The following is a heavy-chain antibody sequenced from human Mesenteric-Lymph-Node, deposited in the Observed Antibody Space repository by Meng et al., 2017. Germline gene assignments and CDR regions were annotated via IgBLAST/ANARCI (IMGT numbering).Heavy chain of an antibody. CDR2: IYYSGST. D-gene: IGHD3-10*01. V-gene: IGHV4-59*01. CDR1: GGSISSYY. J-gene: IGHJ6*02. Sequence: GSLRLSCTVSGGSISSYYWSWIRQPPGKGLEWIGYIYYSGSTNYNPSLKSRVTISVDTSKNQFSLKLSSVTAADTAVYYCARGYYYGSGSFTYYYYGMDVWGQGTTVTVSS. CDR3: ARGYYYGSGSFTYYYYGMDV.